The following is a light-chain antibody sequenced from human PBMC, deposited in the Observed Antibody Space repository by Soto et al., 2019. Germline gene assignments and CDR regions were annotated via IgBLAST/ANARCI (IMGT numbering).Light chain of an antibody. CDR3: QQYGSSGT. CDR2: GAS. J-gene: IGKJ1*01. Sequence: IVVTQSPASLSLSTGERATVSCRASQSFNNYVAWYQQKPGQAPRLLIYGASNRATGIPDRFSGSGSGTDFTLTISRLEPEDFAVYYCQQYGSSGTFGQGTKVDIK. CDR1: QSFNNY. V-gene: IGKV3-20*01.